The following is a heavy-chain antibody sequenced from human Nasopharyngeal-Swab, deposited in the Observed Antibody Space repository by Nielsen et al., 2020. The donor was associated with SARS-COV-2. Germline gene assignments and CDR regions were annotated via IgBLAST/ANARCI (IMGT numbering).Heavy chain of an antibody. CDR2: IDWDDDK. D-gene: IGHD6-19*01. V-gene: IGHV2-70*04. J-gene: IGHJ3*02. CDR3: ARTSTLTTYSSGWNDAFDI. Sequence: WIRQPPGEALEWLARIDWDDDKFYSTSLKTRLTISKDTSKNQVVLTMNNMDPVDTATYYCARTSTLTTYSSGWNDAFDIWGQGTMVTVSS.